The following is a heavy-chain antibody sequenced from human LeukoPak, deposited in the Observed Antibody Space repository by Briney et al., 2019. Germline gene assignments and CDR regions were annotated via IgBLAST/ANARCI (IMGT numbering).Heavy chain of an antibody. CDR2: VIPIFGTA. CDR1: GGTFSSYA. CDR3: ARDTEGSGFSATFDP. V-gene: IGHV1-69*05. Sequence: ASVKVSCKASGGTFSSYAISWVRQAPGQGLEWMGGVIPIFGTANYAQKFQGRVTITTDESTSTAYMELSSLRSEDTAVYYCARDTEGSGFSATFDPWGQGTLVTVSS. D-gene: IGHD3-10*01. J-gene: IGHJ5*02.